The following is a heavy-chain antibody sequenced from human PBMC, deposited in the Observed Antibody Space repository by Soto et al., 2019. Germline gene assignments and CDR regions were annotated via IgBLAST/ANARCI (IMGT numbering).Heavy chain of an antibody. Sequence: GGSLRLSCAASGFTFSSYAMHWVRQAPGKGLEWVAVISYDGSNKYYADSVKGRFTISRDNSKNTLYLQMNSLRAEDTAVYYCARDGQGYYDSSGYTYYGMDVWGQGTTVTVSS. J-gene: IGHJ6*02. D-gene: IGHD3-22*01. CDR2: ISYDGSNK. V-gene: IGHV3-30-3*01. CDR3: ARDGQGYYDSSGYTYYGMDV. CDR1: GFTFSSYA.